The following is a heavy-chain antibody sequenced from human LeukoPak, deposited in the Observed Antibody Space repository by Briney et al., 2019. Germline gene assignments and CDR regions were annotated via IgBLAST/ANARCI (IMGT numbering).Heavy chain of an antibody. CDR2: ISYDGSNK. V-gene: IGHV3-30-3*01. J-gene: IGHJ4*02. D-gene: IGHD1-26*01. CDR1: GFTFSSYA. CDR3: ASSPELGPWELPSY. Sequence: PGGSLRLSCAASGFTFSSYAMHWVRQAPGKGLEWVAVISYDGSNKYYADSVKGRFTISRDNSKNTLYLQMNSLRAEDTAVYYCASSPELGPWELPSYRGQGTLVTVSS.